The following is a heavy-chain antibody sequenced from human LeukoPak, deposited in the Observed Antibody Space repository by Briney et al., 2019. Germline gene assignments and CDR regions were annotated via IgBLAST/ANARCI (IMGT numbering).Heavy chain of an antibody. J-gene: IGHJ3*02. D-gene: IGHD3-3*01. Sequence: GGSLRLSCAASGFTFSSYSMNWVRQAPGKGLEWVSYISSSSSTIYYADSVKGRFTISRDNAKNSLYLQMNSLRAEDTAVYYCARVESSITIFGVVTLGAFDIWGQGTMVTVPS. CDR2: ISSSSSTI. CDR1: GFTFSSYS. CDR3: ARVESSITIFGVVTLGAFDI. V-gene: IGHV3-48*01.